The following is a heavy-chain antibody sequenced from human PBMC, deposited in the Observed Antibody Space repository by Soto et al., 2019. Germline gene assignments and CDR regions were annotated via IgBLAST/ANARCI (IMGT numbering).Heavy chain of an antibody. Sequence: QVQLVESGGGVVQPGRSLRLSCAASGFTFSSYGMHWVRQAPGKGLEWVAVISYDGSNKYYADSVKGRFTISRDNSKNTLYLQMNSLRAGDTAVYYCARAQGTRRDSSGYSNDAFDIWGQGTMVTVSS. CDR3: ARAQGTRRDSSGYSNDAFDI. CDR1: GFTFSSYG. V-gene: IGHV3-30*03. J-gene: IGHJ3*02. D-gene: IGHD3-22*01. CDR2: ISYDGSNK.